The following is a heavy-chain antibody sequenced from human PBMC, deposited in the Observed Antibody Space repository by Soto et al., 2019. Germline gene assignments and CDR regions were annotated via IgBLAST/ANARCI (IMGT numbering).Heavy chain of an antibody. D-gene: IGHD6-13*01. CDR1: GYSFTHYY. V-gene: IGHV1-46*03. J-gene: IGHJ4*02. Sequence: GASVKVSCKASGYSFTHYYMHWVRQAPGQGLEWVGMINPRGGSATYSQKFQGRVTMTRDTSTSTGYMEVRSLRSEDTAVYYCARDYDPYSSSCIDYWGQGALVTVPS. CDR3: ARDYDPYSSSCIDY. CDR2: INPRGGSA.